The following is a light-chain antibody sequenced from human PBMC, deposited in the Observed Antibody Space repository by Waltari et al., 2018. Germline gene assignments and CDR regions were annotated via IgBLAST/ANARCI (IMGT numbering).Light chain of an antibody. Sequence: QSVLTQPPSVSGAPGQKVTISCTGSGSNIGPASVVHWYQQLPRAAPKLRIYGTSSRPLGVPDRFFGSTSGTSASLAITGLQAEDEADYYCQSYDTTLSVVFGGGTKLTVL. V-gene: IGLV1-40*01. CDR1: GSNIGPASV. J-gene: IGLJ3*02. CDR2: GTS. CDR3: QSYDTTLSVV.